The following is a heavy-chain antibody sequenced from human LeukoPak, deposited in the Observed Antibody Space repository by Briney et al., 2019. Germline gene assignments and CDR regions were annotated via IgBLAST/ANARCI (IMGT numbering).Heavy chain of an antibody. V-gene: IGHV4-59*12. CDR2: IYYSGST. J-gene: IGHJ5*02. Sequence: ASETLSLTCTVSGGSISSYYWSWIRQPPGKGLEWLGYIYYSGSTNYNPSLKSRVTISVDTSKNQFSLKLSSVTAADTAVYYCARSRYSYGYNWFDPWGQGTLVTVSS. D-gene: IGHD5-18*01. CDR1: GGSISSYY. CDR3: ARSRYSYGYNWFDP.